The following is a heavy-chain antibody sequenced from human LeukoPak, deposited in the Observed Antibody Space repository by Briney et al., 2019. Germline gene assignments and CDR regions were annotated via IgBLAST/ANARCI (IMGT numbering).Heavy chain of an antibody. CDR3: ALLKGYYDN. CDR1: GCSISSSSYY. J-gene: IGHJ4*02. Sequence: SETLSLTCTVSGCSISSSSYYWGWIRQPPGKGLEWIGSIYYSGSNYYNPSLKSRVTIYVDTSKNQFSLKLSSVTAADTAVYYSALLKGYYDNWGQGTLVTVSS. D-gene: IGHD2-15*01. CDR2: IYYSGSN. V-gene: IGHV4-39*01.